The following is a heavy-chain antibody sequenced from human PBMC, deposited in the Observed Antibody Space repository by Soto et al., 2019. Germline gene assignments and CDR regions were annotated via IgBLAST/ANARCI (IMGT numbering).Heavy chain of an antibody. V-gene: IGHV1-18*01. CDR3: ARDVNAGTFDY. Sequence: QVQLVQSGAEVKKPGASVKVSCKASGYTFTSYAISWVRQAPGQGLEWMGWISAHNGNTKYAQKLQGRVTMTTDTSTSTAYMDLRSLISDDTAVYYCARDVNAGTFDYWGQGTLVTVSS. CDR1: GYTFTSYA. CDR2: ISAHNGNT. J-gene: IGHJ4*02. D-gene: IGHD3-10*01.